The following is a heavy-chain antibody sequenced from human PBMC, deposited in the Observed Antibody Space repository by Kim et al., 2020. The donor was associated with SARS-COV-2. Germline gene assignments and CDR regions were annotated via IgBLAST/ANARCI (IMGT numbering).Heavy chain of an antibody. Sequence: GGSLRLSCAASGFTFSSYSMNWVRQAPGKGLEWVSSISSSSSYIYYADSVKGRFTISRDNAKNSLYLQMNSLRAEDTAVYYCARATNGDYWYFDLWGRGTLVTVSS. D-gene: IGHD4-17*01. CDR1: GFTFSSYS. V-gene: IGHV3-21*01. CDR3: ARATNGDYWYFDL. CDR2: ISSSSSYI. J-gene: IGHJ2*01.